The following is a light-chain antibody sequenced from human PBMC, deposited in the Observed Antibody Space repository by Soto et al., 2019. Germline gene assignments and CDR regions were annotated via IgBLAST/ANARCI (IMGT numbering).Light chain of an antibody. CDR2: NND. CDR1: SSNIGAGYA. Sequence: QSVLTQPPSVSGAPGQRVTISCTGTSSNIGAGYAVHWYQQLPGTAPKLLIYNNDNRPSGVPDRISASNSGTSASLAITGLQAEDEDHYYCQSYDDGLSGSVFGGGTKLTVL. J-gene: IGLJ2*01. CDR3: QSYDDGLSGSV. V-gene: IGLV1-40*01.